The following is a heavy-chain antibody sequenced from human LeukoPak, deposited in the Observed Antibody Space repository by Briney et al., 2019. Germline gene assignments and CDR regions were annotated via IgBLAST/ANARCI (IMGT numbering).Heavy chain of an antibody. Sequence: SSETLSLTCSVSGGSISDHYWSWIRQPPGKGLEWIGHIYYSGGTNYNPSLKSRVTISVDASKNQFSLKLRSVTAADTAVYYCARDPRGVTPDYWGQAILVTVSS. CDR3: ARDPRGVTPDY. CDR1: GGSISDHY. D-gene: IGHD4-23*01. CDR2: IYYSGGT. V-gene: IGHV4-59*11. J-gene: IGHJ4*02.